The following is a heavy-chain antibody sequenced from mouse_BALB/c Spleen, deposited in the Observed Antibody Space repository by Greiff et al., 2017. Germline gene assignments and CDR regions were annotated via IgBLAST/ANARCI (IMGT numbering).Heavy chain of an antibody. J-gene: IGHJ3*01. CDR1: GYPIPSDYA. V-gene: IGHV3-2*02. Sequence: EVKLQESGPGLVKPSQSLSPTCTVTGYPIPSDYAWHWIRQFPGNKLEWMGYISYSGSTSHNPSLKSRISITRDTSKNHFILQLNSVTTEDTATYYCARTLSTMITTGFAYWGQGTLVTVSA. D-gene: IGHD2-4*01. CDR2: ISYSGST. CDR3: ARTLSTMITTGFAY.